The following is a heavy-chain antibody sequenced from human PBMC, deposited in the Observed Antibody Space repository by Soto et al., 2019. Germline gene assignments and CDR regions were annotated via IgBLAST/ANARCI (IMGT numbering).Heavy chain of an antibody. V-gene: IGHV2-5*01. CDR2: IYGSDDK. CDR3: ARRYDPYYFNY. Sequence: QITLTESGPTLVKPTQTLTLTCTFSGFSLTTGAVAVGWIRQSPGKALEWLAIIYGSDDKYYSPSLRSRLTITKDTSTKQVVLTMTRMDPVDTGTYSCARRYDPYYFNYWGQGTLVTVSS. CDR1: GFSLTTGAVA. D-gene: IGHD1-1*01. J-gene: IGHJ4*02.